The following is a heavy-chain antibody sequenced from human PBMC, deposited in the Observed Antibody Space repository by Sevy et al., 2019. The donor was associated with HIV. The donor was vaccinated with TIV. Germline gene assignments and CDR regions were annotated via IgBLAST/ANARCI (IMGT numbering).Heavy chain of an antibody. J-gene: IGHJ4*02. V-gene: IGHV3-15*01. CDR3: GYSEYGYYYDY. D-gene: IGHD1-26*01. CDR1: GFIFSNAW. Sequence: GGYLRLSCGASGFIFSNAWMSWVRQAPGKGLEWVGRIKSKADGGTPDYAAPVKGTFTISRDDSINTLYLQMNSLRTDDTAVYYCGYSEYGYYYDYWGQGTLVTVSS. CDR2: IKSKADGGTP.